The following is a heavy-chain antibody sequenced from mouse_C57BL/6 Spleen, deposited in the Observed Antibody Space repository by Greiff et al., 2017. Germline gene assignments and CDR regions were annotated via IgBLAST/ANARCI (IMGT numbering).Heavy chain of an antibody. CDR3: ARGDDGYYVAY. CDR2: IDPSDRYT. Sequence: QVHLQQPGAELVKPGASVKLSCKASGYTFTSYWMQWVKQRPGQGLEWIGAIDPSDRYTNYNQTFKGKATLTVDTSSSTAYMQLSSLTSEDSAVYYCARGDDGYYVAYWGQGTLVNVSA. D-gene: IGHD2-3*01. CDR1: GYTFTSYW. V-gene: IGHV1-50*01. J-gene: IGHJ3*01.